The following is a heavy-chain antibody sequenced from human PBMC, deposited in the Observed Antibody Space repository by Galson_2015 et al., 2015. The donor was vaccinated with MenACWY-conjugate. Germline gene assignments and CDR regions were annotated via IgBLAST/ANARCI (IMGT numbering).Heavy chain of an antibody. Sequence: SLRLSCAVSGFTFKQYTMSWVRQAPGTGLEWVAIISDSGAATHYIDSVKGRFTISRDNSKNTLYLQMSRLRAEDTALYYCAKDVYMDAWGKGTTVPVSS. CDR1: GFTFKQYT. V-gene: IGHV3-23*01. J-gene: IGHJ6*03. CDR3: AKDVYMDA. CDR2: ISDSGAAT.